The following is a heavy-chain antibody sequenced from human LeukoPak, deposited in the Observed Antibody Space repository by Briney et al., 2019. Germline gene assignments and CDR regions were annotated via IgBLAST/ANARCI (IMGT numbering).Heavy chain of an antibody. Sequence: SETLSLTCAVYGGSFSGYYWSWIRQPPGKGLEWIGEINHSGSTNYNPSLKSRVTISVDTSKNQFSLKLSSVTAADTAVYYCARVLLYYYDSSRFDYWGQGTLVTVSS. CDR2: INHSGST. CDR1: GGSFSGYY. J-gene: IGHJ4*02. V-gene: IGHV4-34*01. CDR3: ARVLLYYYDSSRFDY. D-gene: IGHD3-22*01.